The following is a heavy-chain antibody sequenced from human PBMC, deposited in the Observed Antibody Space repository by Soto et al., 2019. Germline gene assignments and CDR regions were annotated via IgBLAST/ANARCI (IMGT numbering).Heavy chain of an antibody. CDR1: GYTFTGYY. CDR2: INPNSGGT. J-gene: IGHJ5*02. Sequence: ASVKVSCKSSGYTFTGYYMHCVRQAPGQGLEWMGWINPNSGGTNYAQKFQGWVTMTRDTSRSQFSLTLHSVTAADTAIYYCARDRHNNFFDPWGQGTLVTVSS. V-gene: IGHV1-2*04. CDR3: ARDRHNNFFDP. D-gene: IGHD6-6*01.